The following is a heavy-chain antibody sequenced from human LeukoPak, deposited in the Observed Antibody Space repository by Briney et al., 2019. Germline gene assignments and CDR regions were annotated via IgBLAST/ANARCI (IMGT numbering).Heavy chain of an antibody. CDR1: GFTVSGNY. J-gene: IGHJ4*02. Sequence: GGSLRLSCAVSGFTVSGNYMSWVRQAPGKELEWVSVIYSGGSTHYADSVKGRFTISRDNSKNTLFLQMNSLRAEDTAVYYCARADGTGGPYDYWGQGTLVTVSS. CDR3: ARADGTGGPYDY. V-gene: IGHV3-53*01. D-gene: IGHD3/OR15-3a*01. CDR2: IYSGGST.